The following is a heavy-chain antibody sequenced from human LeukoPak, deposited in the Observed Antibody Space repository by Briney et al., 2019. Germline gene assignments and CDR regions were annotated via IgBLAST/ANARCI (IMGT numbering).Heavy chain of an antibody. CDR3: AKGMSSVTTGFDY. CDR1: GFTFDDYA. CDR2: ISWNSGSI. Sequence: GGSLRLSCAASGFTFDDYAMHWVRQAPGKGLEWVSGISWNSGSIGYADSVKGRFAISRDNAKNSLYLQMNSLRAEDTALYYCAKGMSSVTTGFDYWGQGTLVTVSS. J-gene: IGHJ4*02. V-gene: IGHV3-9*01. D-gene: IGHD4-17*01.